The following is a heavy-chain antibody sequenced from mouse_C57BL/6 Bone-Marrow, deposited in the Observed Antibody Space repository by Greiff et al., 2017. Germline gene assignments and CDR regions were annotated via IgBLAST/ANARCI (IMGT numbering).Heavy chain of an antibody. J-gene: IGHJ3*01. V-gene: IGHV7-3*01. CDR1: GFTFTDYY. CDR3: ARSITTVVPFAY. CDR2: IRNKANGYTT. Sequence: EVQRVESGGGLVQPGGSLSLSCAASGFTFTDYYMSWVRQPPGKALEWLGFIRNKANGYTTEYSASVKGRFTISRDNSQSILYLQMNALRAEDSATYYCARSITTVVPFAYWGQGTLVTVSA. D-gene: IGHD1-1*01.